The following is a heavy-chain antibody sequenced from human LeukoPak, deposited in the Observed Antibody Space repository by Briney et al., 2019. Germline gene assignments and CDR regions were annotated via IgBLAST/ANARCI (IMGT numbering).Heavy chain of an antibody. CDR1: GYTFTSYG. D-gene: IGHD1-26*01. CDR2: ISAYNGNT. CDR3: ARVKSQPYSGSYLDY. Sequence: ASVKVSCKASGYTFTSYGISWVRQAPGQGLEWMGWISAYNGNTNYAQKLQGRVTMTTDTSTSTAYMELRSLRSDDTAVYYCARVKSQPYSGSYLDYWGQGTLVTVSS. J-gene: IGHJ4*02. V-gene: IGHV1-18*01.